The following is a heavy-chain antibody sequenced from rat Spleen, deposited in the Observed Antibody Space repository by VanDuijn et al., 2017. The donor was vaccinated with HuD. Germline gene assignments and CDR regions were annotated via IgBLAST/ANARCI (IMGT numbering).Heavy chain of an antibody. CDR3: TRRDYSSGLGFAY. J-gene: IGHJ3*01. CDR1: GFTFSDYH. Sequence: EVQLVGSGGGFVQPGRSLKLSCVASGFTFSDYHMAWVRQAPKKGLVWVASISNDGSSTYYRDSVEGRFTISRESAKSTLYLQMDSLRSEDTATYYCTRRDYSSGLGFAYWGQGTLVTVSS. D-gene: IGHD1-8*01. V-gene: IGHV5-7*01. CDR2: ISNDGSST.